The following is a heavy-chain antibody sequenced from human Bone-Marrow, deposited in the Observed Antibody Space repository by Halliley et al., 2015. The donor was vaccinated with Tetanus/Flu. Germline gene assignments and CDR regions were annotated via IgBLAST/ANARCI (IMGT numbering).Heavy chain of an antibody. Sequence: GQALEGMGNFIHEGSPLHNPSLKSRVSISAVPPKNHFSLKLTSVTAADTAVYFCARNGWYSLDFWGQGIVVPVSS. D-gene: IGHD6-19*01. CDR2: FIHEGSP. V-gene: IGHV4-34*12. J-gene: IGHJ4*02. CDR3: ARNGWYSLDF.